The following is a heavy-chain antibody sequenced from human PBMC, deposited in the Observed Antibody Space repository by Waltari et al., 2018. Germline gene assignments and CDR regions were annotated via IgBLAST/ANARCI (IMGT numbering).Heavy chain of an antibody. Sequence: QVQLQESGPGLVKPSETLSLTCAVSGYPISSGYYWGWIRQPPGKGLEWIGSIYHSGSTYYNPSLKSRVTISVDTSKNQFSLKLSSVTAADTAVYYCARSIVGATRGWFDPWGQGTLVTVSS. V-gene: IGHV4-38-2*01. CDR3: ARSIVGATRGWFDP. CDR1: GYPISSGYY. D-gene: IGHD1-26*01. J-gene: IGHJ5*02. CDR2: IYHSGST.